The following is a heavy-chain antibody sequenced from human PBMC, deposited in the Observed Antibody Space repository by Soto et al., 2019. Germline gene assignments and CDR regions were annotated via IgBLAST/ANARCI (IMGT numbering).Heavy chain of an antibody. Sequence: SETLSLSCAVYGGSFIGYYWSWIRQPPGKGLEWIGEINHSGSTNYNPSLKSRVTISVDTSKNQFSLKLSSVTAADTAVYYCARGRAGYAHRGWSHGMDVWGQGTPVTVSS. J-gene: IGHJ6*02. CDR3: ARGRAGYAHRGWSHGMDV. V-gene: IGHV4-34*01. CDR2: INHSGST. CDR1: GGSFIGYY. D-gene: IGHD2-15*01.